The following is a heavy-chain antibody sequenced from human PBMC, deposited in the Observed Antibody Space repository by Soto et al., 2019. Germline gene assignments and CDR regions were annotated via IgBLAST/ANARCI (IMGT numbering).Heavy chain of an antibody. CDR3: ARRGRRSGNYADAFDI. CDR2: IKQDGSEN. J-gene: IGHJ3*02. CDR1: GFTFSGYW. V-gene: IGHV3-7*03. Sequence: ASVKVSCAASGFTFSGYWMSWARQAPGKGLEWVANIKQDGSENYFVDSVKGRFTISRDNAKNSLYLQMNSLKTDDTAVYYCARRGRRSGNYADAFDIWGQGTMVTVSS. D-gene: IGHD1-26*01.